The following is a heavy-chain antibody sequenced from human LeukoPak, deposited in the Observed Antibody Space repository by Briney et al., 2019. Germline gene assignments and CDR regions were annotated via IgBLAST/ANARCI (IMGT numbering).Heavy chain of an antibody. Sequence: GASVKVSCKASGGTFSSYAISWVRQAPGQGLEWMGGIIPIFGTANYAQKFQGRVTITADESTSTAYMELSSLRSEDTTVYYCAGEWGRVPNGRASAFYYYYGMDVWGQGTTVTVSS. J-gene: IGHJ6*02. D-gene: IGHD2-15*01. V-gene: IGHV1-69*13. CDR3: AGEWGRVPNGRASAFYYYYGMDV. CDR2: IIPIFGTA. CDR1: GGTFSSYA.